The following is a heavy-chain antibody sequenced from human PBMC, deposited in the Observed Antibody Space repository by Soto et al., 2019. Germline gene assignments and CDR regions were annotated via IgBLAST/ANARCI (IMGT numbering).Heavy chain of an antibody. CDR1: GFTFSSYG. D-gene: IGHD6-13*01. Sequence: GGSLRLSCAASGFTFSSYGMHWVRQAPGKGLEWVAVIWYDGSNKYYADSVKGRFTISRDNSKNTLYLQMNSLRAEDTAVYYCARDREEQQLTYWFDPWGQGTLVTVSS. V-gene: IGHV3-33*01. J-gene: IGHJ5*02. CDR2: IWYDGSNK. CDR3: ARDREEQQLTYWFDP.